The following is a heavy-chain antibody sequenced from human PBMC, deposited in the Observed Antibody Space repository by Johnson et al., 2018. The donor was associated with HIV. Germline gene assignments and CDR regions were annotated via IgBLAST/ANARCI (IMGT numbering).Heavy chain of an antibody. V-gene: IGHV3-15*01. Sequence: EVQLVESGGGLVKPGGSLRLSCAASGFTFSNAWMSWVRQAPGKGLEWVGRIKSKTDGGTTDYDAPVKGRFTISRDDSKNTLYLQINSLRAGDTAVYYCARDASGYEEWAFDIWGQGTMVTVSS. J-gene: IGHJ3*02. CDR1: GFTFSNAW. D-gene: IGHD5-12*01. CDR3: ARDASGYEEWAFDI. CDR2: IKSKTDGGTT.